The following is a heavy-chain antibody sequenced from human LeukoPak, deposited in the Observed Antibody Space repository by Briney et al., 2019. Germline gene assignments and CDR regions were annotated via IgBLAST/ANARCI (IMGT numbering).Heavy chain of an antibody. Sequence: PGGSLRLSCAASGFTFDDYAMHWVRQAPGKGLEWVSGISWNSGSIGYADSVKGRFTISRDNAKNSLYLQMNSLRAEDTALYYCAKDRSGYYLGSAFDIWGQGTMVTVSS. CDR3: AKDRSGYYLGSAFDI. J-gene: IGHJ3*02. CDR2: ISWNSGSI. V-gene: IGHV3-9*01. CDR1: GFTFDDYA. D-gene: IGHD3-22*01.